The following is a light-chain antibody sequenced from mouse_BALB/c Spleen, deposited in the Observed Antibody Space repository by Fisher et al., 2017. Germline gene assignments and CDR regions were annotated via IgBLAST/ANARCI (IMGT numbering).Light chain of an antibody. CDR1: SSVNY. Sequence: IVMTQTPAIMSASPGQKVTITCSAISSVNYMHWYQQKPGSSPKLWIYATSKLALGVPACFSGSGSGTFYSLTISSVEAEDAADYYCHQWSSYRTFGGGTKLEIK. CDR3: HQWSSYRT. CDR2: ATS. V-gene: IGKV4-80*01. J-gene: IGKJ1*01.